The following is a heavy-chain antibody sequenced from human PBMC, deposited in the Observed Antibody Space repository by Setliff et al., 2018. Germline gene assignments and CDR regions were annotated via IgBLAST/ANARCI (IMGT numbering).Heavy chain of an antibody. Sequence: GGSLRLSCAASGFTFSSYGMHWVRQAPGKGLEWVAIIKQDGSEKYYVDSVKGRFTISRDNTRNSLYLQMNSLRTEDTAVYYCARVVRGGLAGAFDIWGQGTMVTVAS. J-gene: IGHJ3*02. CDR2: IKQDGSEK. D-gene: IGHD2-15*01. CDR3: ARVVRGGLAGAFDI. V-gene: IGHV3-7*01. CDR1: GFTFSSYG.